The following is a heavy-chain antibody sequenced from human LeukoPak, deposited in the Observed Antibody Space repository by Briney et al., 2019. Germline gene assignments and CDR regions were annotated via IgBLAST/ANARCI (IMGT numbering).Heavy chain of an antibody. J-gene: IGHJ6*02. CDR3: ARAGRDGYNFDYYGMDV. CDR1: GFTFSSYW. Sequence: GGSLRLSCAASGFTFSSYWMSWVRQAPGKGLEWVAGIWYDGSNKYYADSVKGRFTISRDNSKNTLYLQMNSLRAEDTAVYHCARAGRDGYNFDYYGMDVWGQGTTVTVSS. CDR2: IWYDGSNK. V-gene: IGHV3-33*08. D-gene: IGHD5-24*01.